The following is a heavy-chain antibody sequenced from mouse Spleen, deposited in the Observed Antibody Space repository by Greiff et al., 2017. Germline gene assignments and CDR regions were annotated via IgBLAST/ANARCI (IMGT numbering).Heavy chain of an antibody. D-gene: IGHD2-1*01. CDR2: ISGGGGNT. CDR3: ARHDLLWYFDV. J-gene: IGHJ1*03. Sequence: EVQRVESGGGLVKPGGSLKLSCAASGFTFSSYTMSCVRQTPEKRLEWVATISGGGGNTYYPDSVKGRFTISRDNAKNTLYLQMSSLRSEDTALYYCARHDLLWYFDVWGTGTTVTVSS. CDR1: GFTFSSYT. V-gene: IGHV5-9*01.